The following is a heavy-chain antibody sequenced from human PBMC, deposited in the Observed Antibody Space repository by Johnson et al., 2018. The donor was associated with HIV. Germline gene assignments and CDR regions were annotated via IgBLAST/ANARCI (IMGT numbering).Heavy chain of an antibody. J-gene: IGHJ3*01. D-gene: IGHD1-26*01. CDR3: ARESARSGRYSGAFDF. Sequence: QVQLVESGGGVVQPGRSLRLSCAASGFTFSSYAMHWVRQAPGKGLEWVAVISYDGSNKYYADSVKGRFTISRDNSKNTLYLQMSSLRAEDTAVYYCARESARSGRYSGAFDFWGQGTMVTVSS. CDR2: ISYDGSNK. V-gene: IGHV3-30*14. CDR1: GFTFSSYA.